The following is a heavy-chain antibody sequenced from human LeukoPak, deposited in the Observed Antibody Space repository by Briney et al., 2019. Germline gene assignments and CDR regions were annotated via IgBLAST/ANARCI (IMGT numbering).Heavy chain of an antibody. CDR1: GFTFDDYA. CDR2: ISWNSGSI. Sequence: PGRSLRLSCAASGFTFDDYAMHWVRQAPGKGLEWVSGISWNSGSIGYADSVKGRFTISRDNSKNTLYVQMNSLRAEDTAVYYCAKGSTMYTAYYFDCWGQGTLVTVSS. V-gene: IGHV3-9*01. J-gene: IGHJ4*02. CDR3: AKGSTMYTAYYFDC. D-gene: IGHD3-10*02.